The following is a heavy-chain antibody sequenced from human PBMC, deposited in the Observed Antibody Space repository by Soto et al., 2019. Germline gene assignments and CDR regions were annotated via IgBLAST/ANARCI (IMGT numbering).Heavy chain of an antibody. J-gene: IGHJ4*02. CDR2: IIPILGIA. V-gene: IGHV1-69*04. CDR3: ARDRWGYGDPRTNYYFDY. Sequence: ASVKVSCKASGGTFSSYTISWVRQAPGQGLEWMGRIIPILGIANYAQKFQGRVTITADKSTSTAYMELSSLRSEDTAVYYCARDRWGYGDPRTNYYFDYWGQGTLVTVSS. D-gene: IGHD4-17*01. CDR1: GGTFSSYT.